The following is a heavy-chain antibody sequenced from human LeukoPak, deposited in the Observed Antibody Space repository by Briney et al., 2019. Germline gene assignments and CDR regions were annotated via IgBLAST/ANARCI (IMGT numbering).Heavy chain of an antibody. J-gene: IGHJ4*02. CDR2: ISGSNNDA. V-gene: IGHV3-11*06. CDR3: VRVARLVDY. CDR1: GFTFSDYY. Sequence: GGSLRLSCAASGFTFSDYYMTWIRQAPGKGLEYVSYISGSNNDATYADSVKARFTISRDNAKNSLYLQMNSLRAEDTAVYYCVRVARLVDYWGQGTRVTVSS. D-gene: IGHD4-11*01.